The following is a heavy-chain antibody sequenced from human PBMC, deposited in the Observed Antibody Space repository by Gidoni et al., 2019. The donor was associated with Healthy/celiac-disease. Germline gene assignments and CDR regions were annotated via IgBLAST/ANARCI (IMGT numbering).Heavy chain of an antibody. V-gene: IGHV4-38-2*01. J-gene: IGHJ6*02. CDR2: IYHSGST. D-gene: IGHD5-12*01. Sequence: QVQLQESGPGLVKPSETPSLTCAVPGYSISSGYYWGWIRQPPGKGLEWLGSIYHSGSTYYTPSLKSRVTISVDTSKNQFSLKLSSVTAADTAVYYCASIVATSNYYYYYGMDVWGQGTTVTVSS. CDR3: ASIVATSNYYYYYGMDV. CDR1: GYSISSGYY.